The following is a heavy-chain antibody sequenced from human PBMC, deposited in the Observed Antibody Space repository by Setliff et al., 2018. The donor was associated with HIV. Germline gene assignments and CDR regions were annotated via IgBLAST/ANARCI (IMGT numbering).Heavy chain of an antibody. Sequence: PSETLSLTCTVSGGSISSGTYYWSWIRQHPGKGLEWIGYIYYSGSTYYNPSLKSRVTISVDTSRNQFSLKLSSVNAADTAVYYCARDRSDYYNLPGYFDHWGQGTPVTVSS. CDR2: IYYSGST. CDR1: GGSISSGTYY. CDR3: ARDRSDYYNLPGYFDH. V-gene: IGHV4-31*03. J-gene: IGHJ4*02. D-gene: IGHD3-3*01.